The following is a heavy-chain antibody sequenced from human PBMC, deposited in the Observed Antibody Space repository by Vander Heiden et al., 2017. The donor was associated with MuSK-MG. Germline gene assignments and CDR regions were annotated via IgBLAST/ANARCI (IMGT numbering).Heavy chain of an antibody. D-gene: IGHD1-1*01. CDR1: GFTFSSYG. Sequence: QVQLVESGGGVVQPGRSLSLSCAASGFTFSSYGMHWVRQAPGKGLEWVAVIWYDGSNKYYADSVKGRFTISRDNSKNTLYLQMNSLRAEDTAVYYCARGLDRFDPWGQGTLVTVSS. CDR2: IWYDGSNK. V-gene: IGHV3-33*01. J-gene: IGHJ5*02. CDR3: ARGLDRFDP.